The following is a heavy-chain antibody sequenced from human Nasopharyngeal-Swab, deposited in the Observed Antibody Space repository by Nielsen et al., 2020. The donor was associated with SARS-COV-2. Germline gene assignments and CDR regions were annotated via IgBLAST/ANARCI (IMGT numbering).Heavy chain of an antibody. J-gene: IGHJ4*02. Sequence: GESLKISCAASGFTFSDYYMSWIRQAPGKGLEWVSYISSSGSTIYYADSVKGRFTISRDNAKNSLYLQMNSLRAEDTAVYYCAKSGYSYGYSGMPALDYWGQGTLVTVSS. D-gene: IGHD5-18*01. CDR1: GFTFSDYY. V-gene: IGHV3-11*01. CDR3: AKSGYSYGYSGMPALDY. CDR2: ISSSGSTI.